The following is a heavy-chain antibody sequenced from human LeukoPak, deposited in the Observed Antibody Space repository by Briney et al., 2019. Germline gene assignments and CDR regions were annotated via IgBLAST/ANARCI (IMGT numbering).Heavy chain of an antibody. CDR1: GFTFSTYA. CDR2: IRGSGGST. V-gene: IGHV3-23*01. D-gene: IGHD4-17*01. J-gene: IGHJ6*01. CDR3: AKKIHYGDYDYYSGMDV. Sequence: PGGSLRLSCAASGFTFSTYAMTWVRQAPGKGLEWVSGIRGSGGSTYYADSVKGRFTISRDISKNTLYLQMNSLRAEDTALYYCAKKIHYGDYDYYSGMDVWGQGTTVTVSS.